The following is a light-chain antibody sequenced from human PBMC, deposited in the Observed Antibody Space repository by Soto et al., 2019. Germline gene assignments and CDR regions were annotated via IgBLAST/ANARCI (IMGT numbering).Light chain of an antibody. CDR1: SSDVGAYNY. CDR3: CSFTSITTYV. J-gene: IGLJ1*01. Sequence: QSVLTQPASVSGSLGQSITISCTGTSSDVGAYNYVSWYQQQPGKAPKLMISEVSNRPSGVSNRFSGSKSGNTASLIISGLQAEDEADYYCCSFTSITTYVFRTGTKVTVL. V-gene: IGLV2-14*01. CDR2: EVS.